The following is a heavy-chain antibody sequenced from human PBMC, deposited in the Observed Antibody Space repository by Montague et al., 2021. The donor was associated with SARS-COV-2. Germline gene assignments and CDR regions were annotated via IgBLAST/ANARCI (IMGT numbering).Heavy chain of an antibody. CDR3: ARFPTSYYYDSKAAPATPDAFDI. Sequence: SETLSLTCTVSVHSISRSSYYWSWIRHLPGTVLAWIGIISYSGSTYYNPSLKSRVTISVDTSKNQFSLKLSSVTAADAAVYYCARFPTSYYYDSKAAPATPDAFDIWGQGTVVTVSS. D-gene: IGHD3-22*01. CDR2: ISYSGST. V-gene: IGHV4-39*01. CDR1: VHSISRSSYY. J-gene: IGHJ3*02.